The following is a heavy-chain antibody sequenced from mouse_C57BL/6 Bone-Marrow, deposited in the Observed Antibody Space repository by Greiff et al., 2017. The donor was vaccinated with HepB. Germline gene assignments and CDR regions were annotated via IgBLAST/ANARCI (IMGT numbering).Heavy chain of an antibody. CDR1: GFTFSSYT. D-gene: IGHD2-3*01. J-gene: IGHJ3*01. CDR3: ARHDGYRAWFAY. V-gene: IGHV5-9*01. Sequence: EVKLVESGGGLVKPGGSLKLSCAASGFTFSSYTMSWVRQTPEKRLEWVATISGGGGNTYYPDSVKGRFTISRDNAKNTLYLQMSSLRSEDTALYYCARHDGYRAWFAYWGQGTLVTVSA. CDR2: ISGGGGNT.